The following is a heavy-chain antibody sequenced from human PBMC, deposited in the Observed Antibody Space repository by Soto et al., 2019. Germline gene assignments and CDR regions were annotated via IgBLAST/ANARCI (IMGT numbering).Heavy chain of an antibody. J-gene: IGHJ6*03. V-gene: IGHV3-9*01. CDR2: ISWNGDSI. CDR3: AKEATVNNHYFYFYYLDV. Sequence: SLSLSCAASGGRFDDYAMHWVRQVPGKGLEWVSGISWNGDSIAYADSVKGRFTISRDNAKNALYLQMNSLRTEDTALYFCAKEATVNNHYFYFYYLDVWGKGTTVTVSS. CDR1: GGRFDDYA. D-gene: IGHD5-12*01.